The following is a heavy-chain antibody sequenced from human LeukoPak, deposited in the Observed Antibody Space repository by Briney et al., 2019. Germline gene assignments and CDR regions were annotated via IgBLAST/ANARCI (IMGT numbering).Heavy chain of an antibody. CDR1: GFTFDDYA. D-gene: IGHD6-19*01. J-gene: IGHJ4*02. V-gene: IGHV3-43*02. Sequence: PGGSLRLSCAASGFTFDDYAMHWVRQAPGKGLEWVSLISGDGGSTYYADSVKGRFTISRDNSKNSLYLQMNSLRTEDTALYYCAKAHVAGTRVGEPYYFDYWGQGTLVTVSS. CDR2: ISGDGGST. CDR3: AKAHVAGTRVGEPYYFDY.